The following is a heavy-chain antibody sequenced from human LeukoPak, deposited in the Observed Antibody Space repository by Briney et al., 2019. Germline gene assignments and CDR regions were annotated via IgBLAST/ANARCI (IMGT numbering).Heavy chain of an antibody. J-gene: IGHJ5*02. Sequence: ASVKVSCKASGYTFTGYYMHRVRQAPGQGLEWMGWINPNSGGTNYAQKFQGRVTMTRDTSISTAYMELSRLRSDDTAVYYCARVRVAPARQFDPWGQGTLVTVSS. CDR1: GYTFTGYY. V-gene: IGHV1-2*02. D-gene: IGHD6-6*01. CDR3: ARVRVAPARQFDP. CDR2: INPNSGGT.